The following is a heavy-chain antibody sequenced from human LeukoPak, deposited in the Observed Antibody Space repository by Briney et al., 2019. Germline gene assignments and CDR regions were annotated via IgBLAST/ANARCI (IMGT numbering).Heavy chain of an antibody. J-gene: IGHJ4*02. CDR1: GGTFSSYT. D-gene: IGHD2-2*02. CDR3: ARGPVPAAIRGCFDY. V-gene: IGHV1-69*02. Sequence: SVKVSCKASGGTFSSYTISWLRQAPGQGLEWMGRIIPILGIANYAQKFQGRVTITADKSTSTAYMELSSLRSEDTAVYYCARGPVPAAIRGCFDYWGQGTLVTVSS. CDR2: IIPILGIA.